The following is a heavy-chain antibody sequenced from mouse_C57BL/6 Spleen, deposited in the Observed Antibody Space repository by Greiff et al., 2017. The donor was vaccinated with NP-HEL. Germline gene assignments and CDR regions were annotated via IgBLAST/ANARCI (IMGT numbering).Heavy chain of an antibody. CDR2: IYPGDGDT. CDR1: GYAFSSYW. CDR3: ATYSNPHWYFDV. J-gene: IGHJ1*03. Sequence: QVQLQQSGAELVKPGASVKISCKASGYAFSSYWTNWVKQRPGKGLEWIGQIYPGDGDTNYNGKFKGKATLTADKSSSTAYMQLSSLTSEDSAVYFCATYSNPHWYFDVWGTGTTVTVSS. D-gene: IGHD2-5*01. V-gene: IGHV1-80*01.